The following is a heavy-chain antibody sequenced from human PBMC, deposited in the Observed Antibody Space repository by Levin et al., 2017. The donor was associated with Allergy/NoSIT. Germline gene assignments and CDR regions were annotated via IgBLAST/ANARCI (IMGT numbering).Heavy chain of an antibody. CDR3: ARDPSGSFLPDI. Sequence: SGGSLRLSCAASGFTFSSYGMHWVRQAPGKGLEWVAVIWYDGSNKYYADSVKGRFTISRDNSKNTLYLQMNSLRAEDTAVYYCARDPSGSFLPDIWGQGTMVTVSS. D-gene: IGHD1-26*01. J-gene: IGHJ3*02. CDR2: IWYDGSNK. CDR1: GFTFSSYG. V-gene: IGHV3-33*01.